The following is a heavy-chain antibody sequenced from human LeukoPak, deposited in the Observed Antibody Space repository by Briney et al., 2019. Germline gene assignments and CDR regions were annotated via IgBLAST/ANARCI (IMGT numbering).Heavy chain of an antibody. CDR2: ISSSSSTI. V-gene: IGHV3-48*01. J-gene: IGHJ4*02. Sequence: GGSLRLSCVGSGFTFSSYHMNWVRQAPGKGLEWVSYISSSSSTIYYADSVKGRFTISRDNAKNSLYLQTNSLRAVGTAVYYCARAQYYSDSTGYYYLHYWGQGTLVTVSS. D-gene: IGHD3-22*01. CDR1: GFTFSSYH. CDR3: ARAQYYSDSTGYYYLHY.